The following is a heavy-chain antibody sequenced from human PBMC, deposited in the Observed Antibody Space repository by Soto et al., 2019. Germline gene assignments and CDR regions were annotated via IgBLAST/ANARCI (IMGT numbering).Heavy chain of an antibody. V-gene: IGHV4-59*01. CDR1: GGSLSGSY. D-gene: IGHD6-19*01. Sequence: SGPPSIRCTVSGGSLSGSYRSCVRQSPGKGLEWLGYVYYTGSTNYSPSLRSRVSISVDTSKNEFSLRLSSVTAADTAVYFCARSVAVPGAHIDFWGQGTLVTVS. CDR2: VYYTGST. J-gene: IGHJ4*02. CDR3: ARSVAVPGAHIDF.